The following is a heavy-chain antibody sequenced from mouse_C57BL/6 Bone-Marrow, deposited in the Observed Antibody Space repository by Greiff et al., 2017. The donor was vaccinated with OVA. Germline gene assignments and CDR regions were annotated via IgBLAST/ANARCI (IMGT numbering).Heavy chain of an antibody. D-gene: IGHD2-12*01. Sequence: EVKLVESGGGLVQPGESLKLSCESNEYEFPSHDMSWVRKTPEKRLELVAAINSDGGSTYYPDTMERRFIISRDNTKKTLYLQMSSLRSEDTALYYCARPPAYYTGYYAMDYWGQGTSVTGSS. V-gene: IGHV5-2*03. J-gene: IGHJ4*01. CDR3: ARPPAYYTGYYAMDY. CDR1: EYEFPSHD. CDR2: INSDGGST.